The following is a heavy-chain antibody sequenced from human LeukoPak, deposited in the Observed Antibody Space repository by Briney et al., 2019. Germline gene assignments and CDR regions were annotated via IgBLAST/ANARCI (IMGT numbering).Heavy chain of an antibody. Sequence: GGSLRLSCAASGFTFSSYGMHWVRQAPGKGLEWVAGIWYDGTNTYYADSVKGRFTISRDNSKNPLSLQMNSLRAEDTAVYYCARDFCSGGSCYPDAFDIWGQGTMVTVSS. D-gene: IGHD2-15*01. CDR2: IWYDGTNT. V-gene: IGHV3-33*01. CDR1: GFTFSSYG. J-gene: IGHJ3*02. CDR3: ARDFCSGGSCYPDAFDI.